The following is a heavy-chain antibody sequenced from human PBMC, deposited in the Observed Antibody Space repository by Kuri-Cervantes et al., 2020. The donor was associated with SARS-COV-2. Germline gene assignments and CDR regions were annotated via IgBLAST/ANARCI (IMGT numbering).Heavy chain of an antibody. CDR1: GGSFSDYY. CDR3: ARGVVTIYGFLVLLPAPGWLDP. D-gene: IGHD3-3*01. J-gene: IGHJ5*02. V-gene: IGHV4-34*01. Sequence: SETLSLTCGVYGGSFSDYYWTWIRQPPMKGLEWIGEINHTGSATYNSSLKSRVTISVDTSKNLFSLKLTSVTAADTAVYFCARGVVTIYGFLVLLPAPGWLDPWGQGTLVTVSS. CDR2: INHTGSA.